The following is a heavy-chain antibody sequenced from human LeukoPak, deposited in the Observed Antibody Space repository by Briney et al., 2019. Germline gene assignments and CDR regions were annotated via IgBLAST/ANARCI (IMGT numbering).Heavy chain of an antibody. CDR1: GFTFSSYW. V-gene: IGHV3-7*01. CDR3: ARWGFGSSWSRFDY. Sequence: GSLRLSCADSGFTFSSYWMSWVRQAPGKGLEWVANINLDGGEKYYLDSVKGRFTISRDNAKNSLYLQMNSLRAEDTAVYYCARWGFGSSWSRFDYWGQGTLVTVSS. D-gene: IGHD6-13*01. J-gene: IGHJ4*02. CDR2: INLDGGEK.